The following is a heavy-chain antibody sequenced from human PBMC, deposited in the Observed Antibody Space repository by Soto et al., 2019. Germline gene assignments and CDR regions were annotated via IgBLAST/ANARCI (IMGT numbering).Heavy chain of an antibody. D-gene: IGHD1-1*01. J-gene: IGHJ6*02. CDR1: GFTFDTYG. CDR3: ARVTPGNNLYYFSGLDV. Sequence: XGSLRLSCVASGFTFDTYGMHWVRQAPGKGLQWVALISYEGSNTYYADSVRGRFTISRDNSKNTLYLQINALRPEDTGVYYCARVTPGNNLYYFSGLDVWGQGPSVTVSS. CDR2: ISYEGSNT. V-gene: IGHV3-30-3*01.